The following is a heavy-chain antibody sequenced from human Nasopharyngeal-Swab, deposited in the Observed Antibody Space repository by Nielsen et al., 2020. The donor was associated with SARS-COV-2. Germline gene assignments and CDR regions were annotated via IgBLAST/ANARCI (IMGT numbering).Heavy chain of an antibody. J-gene: IGHJ6*02. D-gene: IGHD6-19*01. V-gene: IGHV3-53*04. CDR3: AKFIAVAWYYYYGMDV. CDR1: GFTVSSNY. CDR2: IYSGGST. Sequence: GGSLRLSCAASGFTVSSNYMSWVRQAPGKGLEWVSVIYSGGSTYYADSVKGRFTISRHNSKNTLYLQMNSLRAEDTAVYYCAKFIAVAWYYYYGMDVWGQGTTVTVSS.